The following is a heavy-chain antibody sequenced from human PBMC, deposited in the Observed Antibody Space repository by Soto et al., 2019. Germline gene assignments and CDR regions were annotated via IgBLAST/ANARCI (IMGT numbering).Heavy chain of an antibody. Sequence: SETLSLTCTVSGGSISSGGYYWSWIRQHPGKGLEWIGYIYYSGGTYYNPSLKSRVTISVDTSKNQFSLKLSSVTAADTAVYYCARNGIDSSGYFDYWGQGTLVTVSS. D-gene: IGHD3-22*01. J-gene: IGHJ4*02. V-gene: IGHV4-31*03. CDR2: IYYSGGT. CDR1: GGSISSGGYY. CDR3: ARNGIDSSGYFDY.